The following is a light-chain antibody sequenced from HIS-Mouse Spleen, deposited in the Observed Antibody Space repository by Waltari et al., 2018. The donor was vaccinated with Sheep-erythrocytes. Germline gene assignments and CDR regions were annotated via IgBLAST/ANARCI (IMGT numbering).Light chain of an antibody. CDR1: QSVSSN. V-gene: IGKV3-15*01. CDR3: QQYNNWPPT. Sequence: EIVMTQSPATLSVSPGERATLSCRASQSVSSNLAWYQQKPGQAPRLLIYGASTRATGIPARFSGRGSGKEFTLTISSLPSEDFAVYYCQQYNNWPPTFGQGTKVEIK. CDR2: GAS. J-gene: IGKJ1*01.